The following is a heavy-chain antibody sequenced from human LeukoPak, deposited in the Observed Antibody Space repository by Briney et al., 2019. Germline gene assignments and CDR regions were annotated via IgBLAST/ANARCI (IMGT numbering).Heavy chain of an antibody. V-gene: IGHV3-53*01. CDR3: AREEALGSGSFDY. J-gene: IGHJ4*02. Sequence: GGSLRLSCAASELTVTSNYMSWVRQAPGKGLQWVSVIYPGGDIYYADSVKGRFIISRDNSKNTLSLQMNSLTAGDTAVYYCAREEALGSGSFDYWGQGTLVTVSS. CDR2: IYPGGDI. D-gene: IGHD1-26*01. CDR1: ELTVTSNY.